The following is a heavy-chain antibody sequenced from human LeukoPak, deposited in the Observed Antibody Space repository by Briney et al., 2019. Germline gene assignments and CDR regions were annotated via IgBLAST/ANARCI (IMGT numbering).Heavy chain of an antibody. CDR2: TWYDGSIK. CDR3: VRISCTGSRCKPYSYYDMDV. J-gene: IGHJ6*02. D-gene: IGHD2-15*01. V-gene: IGHV3-33*01. CDR1: GFTFDTHG. Sequence: GRSLRLSCAASGFTFDTHGMHWVRQAPGKGLEWVAVTWYDGSIKYYSDSVKGRFTISRDNSKNTLYLQMNSLRAEDTAVYYCVRISCTGSRCKPYSYYDMDVWGQGTTVTVSS.